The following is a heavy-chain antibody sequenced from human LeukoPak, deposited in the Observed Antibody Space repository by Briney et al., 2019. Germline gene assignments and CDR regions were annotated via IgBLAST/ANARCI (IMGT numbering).Heavy chain of an antibody. CDR2: ISSSSSYI. Sequence: GGSLRLSCAASGFTFSSYSMNWVRQAPGKGLEWVSSISSSSSYIYYADSVKGRFTISRDNAKNSLYLQVNSLRAEDTAVYYCATPGGTMVRGVIDVWGQGTTVTVSS. CDR3: ATPGGTMVRGVIDV. J-gene: IGHJ6*02. CDR1: GFTFSSYS. D-gene: IGHD3-10*01. V-gene: IGHV3-21*01.